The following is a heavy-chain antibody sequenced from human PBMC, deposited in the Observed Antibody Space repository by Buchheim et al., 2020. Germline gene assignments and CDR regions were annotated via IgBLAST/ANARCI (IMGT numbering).Heavy chain of an antibody. CDR1: GFTFSSYW. V-gene: IGHV3-7*01. CDR2: IKQDGSEK. D-gene: IGHD2-15*01. CDR3: ASDGRRDIVVVVAATEFDY. J-gene: IGHJ4*02. Sequence: EVQLVEYGGGLVQTGGSLRISCAASGFTFSSYWMSWVRQAPGKGLEWVANIKQDGSEKYYVDSVKGRFTISRDNDKKSLYLQMNSLRAEDTAVYYWASDGRRDIVVVVAATEFDYWGQGTL.